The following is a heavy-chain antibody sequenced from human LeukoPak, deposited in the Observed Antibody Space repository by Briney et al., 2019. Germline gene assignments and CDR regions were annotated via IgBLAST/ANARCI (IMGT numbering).Heavy chain of an antibody. J-gene: IGHJ5*02. Sequence: ASVKVSCKASGDTFIRYGISWVRQAPGQGLEWMGWISTGNGNTNYGQKFQGRVTMTTDTSTDTAYMELRSLRADDTAVYYCARDNQTPSYYYASGSLNNWFDPWGQGTLVTVSS. CDR2: ISTGNGNT. V-gene: IGHV1-18*01. D-gene: IGHD3-10*01. CDR3: ARDNQTPSYYYASGSLNNWFDP. CDR1: GDTFIRYG.